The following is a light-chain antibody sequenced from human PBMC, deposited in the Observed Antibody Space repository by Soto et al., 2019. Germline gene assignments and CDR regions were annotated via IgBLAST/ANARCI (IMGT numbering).Light chain of an antibody. Sequence: DIQMTQSPSSLSASVGDRVTITCRASQSISTYLNWYQQKPGKAPNLLIYDASSLQSGVPSRFSGSGSGTDFTLTISSLQHEDFATYYYQQSNSTRYTFGQGTKLEIK. J-gene: IGKJ2*01. CDR2: DAS. V-gene: IGKV1-39*01. CDR1: QSISTY. CDR3: QQSNSTRYT.